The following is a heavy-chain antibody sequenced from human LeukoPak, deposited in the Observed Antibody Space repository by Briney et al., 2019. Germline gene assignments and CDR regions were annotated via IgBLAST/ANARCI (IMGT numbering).Heavy chain of an antibody. J-gene: IGHJ4*02. D-gene: IGHD6-13*01. V-gene: IGHV4-59*08. CDR2: IYYSGST. CDR3: ARQRASSWYNFDY. Sequence: SETLSLTCTVSGGSISSYYWSWIRQPPGKGLEWIGYIYYSGSTNYNPSLKSRVTISVDTSKNQFSLKLTSVIVADTAVFFCARQRASSWYNFDYWGQGTLVTVSS. CDR1: GGSISSYY.